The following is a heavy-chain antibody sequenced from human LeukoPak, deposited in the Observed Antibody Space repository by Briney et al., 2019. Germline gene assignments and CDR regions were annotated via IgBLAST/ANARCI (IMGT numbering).Heavy chain of an antibody. CDR1: GGTFSSYA. Sequence: ASVKVSCKASGGTFSSYAISWVRQAPGQGLEWMGRIIPILGIANYAQKFQGRVTITADKSTSTAYMELSSLRSEDTAVYYCARALYDILTGRPTYGMDVWGQGTTVTVSS. CDR2: IIPILGIA. V-gene: IGHV1-69*04. D-gene: IGHD3-9*01. CDR3: ARALYDILTGRPTYGMDV. J-gene: IGHJ6*02.